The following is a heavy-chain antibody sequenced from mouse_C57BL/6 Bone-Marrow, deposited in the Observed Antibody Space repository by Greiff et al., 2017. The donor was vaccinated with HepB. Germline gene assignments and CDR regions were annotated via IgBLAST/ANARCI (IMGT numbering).Heavy chain of an antibody. V-gene: IGHV1-69*01. CDR1: GYTFTSYW. J-gene: IGHJ2*01. Sequence: QVQLKQPGAELVMPGASVKLSCKASGYTFTSYWMHWVKQRPGHGLEWIGEIDPSDSYTNYNQKFKGKSTLTVDKSSSTAYMQLSSLTSEDSAVYYCARYRSGYLNLDYWGQGTTRTVSS. CDR2: IDPSDSYT. D-gene: IGHD3-2*02. CDR3: ARYRSGYLNLDY.